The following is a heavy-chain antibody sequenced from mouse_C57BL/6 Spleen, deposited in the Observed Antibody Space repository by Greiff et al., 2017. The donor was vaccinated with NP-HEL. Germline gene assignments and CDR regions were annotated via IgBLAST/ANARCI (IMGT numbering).Heavy chain of an antibody. V-gene: IGHV7-3*01. CDR2: IRNKANGYTT. J-gene: IGHJ4*01. Sequence: EVKVVESGGGLVQPGGSLSLSCAASGFTFTDYYMSWVRQPPGKALEWLGFIRNKANGYTTEYSASVKGRFTISRDNSQSILYLQMNALRAEDSATYYCARWGVPHYAMDYWGQGTSVTVSS. D-gene: IGHD2-14*01. CDR1: GFTFTDYY. CDR3: ARWGVPHYAMDY.